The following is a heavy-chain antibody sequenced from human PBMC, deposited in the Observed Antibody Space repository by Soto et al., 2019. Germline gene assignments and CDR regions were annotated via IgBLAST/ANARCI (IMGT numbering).Heavy chain of an antibody. CDR3: ARSRGWLDDY. J-gene: IGHJ4*02. Sequence: SETLSLTCTVSGGSISSYYWSWIRQPPGKGLEWIGYIYYSGSTDYNPSLKSRVTISVDTSKNQFSLKLSSVTAADTAVYYCARSRGWLDDYWGQGTLVTVSS. CDR1: GGSISSYY. V-gene: IGHV4-59*01. CDR2: IYYSGST. D-gene: IGHD3-22*01.